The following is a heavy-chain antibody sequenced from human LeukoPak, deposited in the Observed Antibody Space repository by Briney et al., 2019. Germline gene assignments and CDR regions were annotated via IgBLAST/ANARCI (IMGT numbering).Heavy chain of an antibody. Sequence: GGSLRLSCAASGFTFSSYSMNWVRQAPGKGLEWVSSISSSSSYIYYGDSVKGRFTISRDNAKNSLYLQMNSLRAEDTAVYYCARVGGGDYWGQGTLVTVSS. CDR1: GFTFSSYS. D-gene: IGHD3-10*01. CDR3: ARVGGGDY. CDR2: ISSSSSYI. J-gene: IGHJ4*02. V-gene: IGHV3-21*01.